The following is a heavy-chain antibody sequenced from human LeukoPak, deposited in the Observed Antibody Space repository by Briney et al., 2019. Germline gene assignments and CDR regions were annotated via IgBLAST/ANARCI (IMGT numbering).Heavy chain of an antibody. V-gene: IGHV3-48*04. D-gene: IGHD5-24*01. J-gene: IGHJ4*02. CDR3: ARVPGEKWLTHYFDY. CDR2: ISSSSSTI. Sequence: GGSLRLSCAASGFTFSSYSMNWVRQAPGKGLEWVSYISSSSSTIYYADSVKGRFTISGDNAKNSLYLQMNSLRAEDTAVYYRARVPGEKWLTHYFDYWGQGTLVTVSS. CDR1: GFTFSSYS.